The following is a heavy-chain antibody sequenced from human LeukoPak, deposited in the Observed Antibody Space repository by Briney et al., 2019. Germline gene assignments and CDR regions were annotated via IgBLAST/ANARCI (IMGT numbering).Heavy chain of an antibody. V-gene: IGHV4-59*01. CDR2: IYYSGST. CDR1: GGSISSYY. CDR3: ARVSNWAYYFDY. Sequence: PSETLSLTCTVAGGSISSYYWSWIRQPPGRGREWIGYIYYSGSTNYNPSLKSRVTISVDTSKNQFSLKLSSVTAADTAVYYCARVSNWAYYFDYWGQGTLVTVSS. J-gene: IGHJ4*02. D-gene: IGHD3-16*01.